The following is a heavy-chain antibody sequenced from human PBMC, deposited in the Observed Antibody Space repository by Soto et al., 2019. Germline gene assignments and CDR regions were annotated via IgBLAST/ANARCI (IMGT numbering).Heavy chain of an antibody. CDR3: AKDRDVLRIFEWLSGFEF. V-gene: IGHV3-23*01. D-gene: IGHD3-3*01. CDR2: ISGGGDKT. J-gene: IGHJ4*02. Sequence: GGSXILSFASSQFTFSSYVIICVRQAPGKGLEWVSAISGGGDKTYYADSVKGRFTISRDNSKNTLYLQMNSMRADDTAIYYCAKDRDVLRIFEWLSGFEFWGQGALVTVSS. CDR1: QFTFSSYV.